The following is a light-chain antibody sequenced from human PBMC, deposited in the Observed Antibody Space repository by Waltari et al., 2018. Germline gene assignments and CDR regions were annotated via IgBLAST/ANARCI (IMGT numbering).Light chain of an antibody. J-gene: IGKJ4*01. CDR1: QSITTY. CDR3: QETYGPSLT. Sequence: DIQVTQSPSYLSASVGDTVTIACRASQSITTYLNWYQQTPGEAPKLLIYAASSLQGGVPSRFIGSGSGTDFTLTIMSLQPEDFATYYCQETYGPSLTFGGGTKVESK. CDR2: AAS. V-gene: IGKV1-39*01.